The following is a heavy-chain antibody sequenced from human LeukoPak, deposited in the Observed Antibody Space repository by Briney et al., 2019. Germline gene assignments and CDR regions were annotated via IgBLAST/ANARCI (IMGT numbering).Heavy chain of an antibody. V-gene: IGHV3-9*01. CDR3: VRGAAYFDY. Sequence: GRSLRLSCAASGFTFYDYATHWVRQVPGRGLEWVSGITWNSGSIGYVDSVNGRFTISRDNAKNSSYLQMNSLRAEDTAVYYCVRGAAYFDYWGQGILVTVSS. CDR1: GFTFYDYA. D-gene: IGHD1-26*01. CDR2: ITWNSGSI. J-gene: IGHJ4*02.